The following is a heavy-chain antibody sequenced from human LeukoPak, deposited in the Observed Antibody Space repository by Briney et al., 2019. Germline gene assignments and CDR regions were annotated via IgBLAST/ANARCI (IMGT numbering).Heavy chain of an antibody. V-gene: IGHV5-51*01. CDR1: GSTFVNYW. D-gene: IGHD2-21*02. CDR2: IYPGDSDT. CDR3: AKHSGDDFATFDY. J-gene: IGHJ4*02. Sequence: GSSLQISCRGAGSTFVNYWIGWVRQLPGKGLEWMGIIYPGDSDTTYSPSFQGQVTISADKSISTAYLQWSSLKASDTAMYYCAKHSGDDFATFDYWGQGTLVTVSS.